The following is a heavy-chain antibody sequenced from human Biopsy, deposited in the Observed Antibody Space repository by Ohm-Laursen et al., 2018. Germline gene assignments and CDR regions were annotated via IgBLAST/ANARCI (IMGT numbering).Heavy chain of an antibody. CDR2: INYRGNT. D-gene: IGHD2-2*01. Sequence: SETLSLTCTVSGGSFAGHYWSWIRQPPGKTLEWIASINYRGNTNYNPSLKSRVTMSAHTSTNQFSLKLTSVTAADTAVYYCARDKITYCTSTSCDYFGMDVWGQGTTVTVSS. V-gene: IGHV4-59*11. CDR1: GGSFAGHY. CDR3: ARDKITYCTSTSCDYFGMDV. J-gene: IGHJ6*02.